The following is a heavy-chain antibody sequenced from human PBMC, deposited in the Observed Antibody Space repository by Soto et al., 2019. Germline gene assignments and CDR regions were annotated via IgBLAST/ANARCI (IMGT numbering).Heavy chain of an antibody. D-gene: IGHD1-26*01. CDR2: INAGNGNT. CDR1: GYTFTSYA. V-gene: IGHV1-3*01. Sequence: ASVKVSCKASGYTFTSYAMHWVCQAPGQRLEWMGWINAGNGNTKYSQKFQGRVTITRDTSASTAYMELSSLRSEDTAVYYCARAYGSYYDAFDIWGQGTMVTVSS. J-gene: IGHJ3*02. CDR3: ARAYGSYYDAFDI.